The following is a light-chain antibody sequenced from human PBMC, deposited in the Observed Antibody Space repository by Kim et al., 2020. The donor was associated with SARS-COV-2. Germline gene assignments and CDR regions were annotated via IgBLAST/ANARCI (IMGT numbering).Light chain of an antibody. CDR1: STDVGYYNY. Sequence: QSALTQPASVSGSPGQSITISCKGTSTDVGYYNYVSWYLQHPGTAPKLIIYDVVRRPSGISSRFSSSKSGNTASLTISGLQPEDEADYYCSSYTSSSTVVFGGGTQLTVL. J-gene: IGLJ3*02. CDR3: SSYTSSSTVV. CDR2: DVV. V-gene: IGLV2-14*03.